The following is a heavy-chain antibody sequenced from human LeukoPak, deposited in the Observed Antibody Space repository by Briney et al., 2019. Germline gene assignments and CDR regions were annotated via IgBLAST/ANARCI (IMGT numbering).Heavy chain of an antibody. J-gene: IGHJ6*02. CDR1: GFTFSSYA. CDR3: AKDREMATMGFSPDV. CDR2: ISGSGGST. D-gene: IGHD5-24*01. V-gene: IGHV3-23*01. Sequence: GGSLRLSCAASGFTFSSYAMSWVRQAPGKGPEWVSAISGSGGSTYYADSVKGRFTISRDNSKNTLYLQMNSLRAEDTAVYYCAKDREMATMGFSPDVWGQGTTVTVSS.